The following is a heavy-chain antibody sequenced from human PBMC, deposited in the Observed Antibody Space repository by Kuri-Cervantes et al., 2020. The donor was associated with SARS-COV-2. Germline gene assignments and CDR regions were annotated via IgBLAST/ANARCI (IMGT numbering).Heavy chain of an antibody. V-gene: IGHV3-30*04. D-gene: IGHD1-14*01. CDR2: ISYDGRDT. Sequence: GESLKISCEASGFILSDYAIDWVRQAPGKGLEWVAIISYDGRDTKFADSVKGRFIISRDNAENSLFLQMNSLRVEDTAMYYCVRKPAAGFDFWGLGTLVTVSS. J-gene: IGHJ4*02. CDR1: GFILSDYA. CDR3: VRKPAAGFDF.